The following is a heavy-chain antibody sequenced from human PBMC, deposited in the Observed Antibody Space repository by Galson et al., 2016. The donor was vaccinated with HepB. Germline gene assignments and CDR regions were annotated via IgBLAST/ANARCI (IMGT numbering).Heavy chain of an antibody. J-gene: IGHJ3*01. CDR3: ARAAYCSSSSCSDAFDV. CDR1: GYTFSNYA. D-gene: IGHD2-2*01. CDR2: INAGNGNT. Sequence: SVKVSCRASGYTFSNYAVHWVRQAPGQTFEWMGWINAGNGNTKYSQKFQDRVTLTRDTSATTLNMQLSSLRSEDTAVYYCARAAYCSSSSCSDAFDVWGQGTMVTVSS. V-gene: IGHV1-3*01.